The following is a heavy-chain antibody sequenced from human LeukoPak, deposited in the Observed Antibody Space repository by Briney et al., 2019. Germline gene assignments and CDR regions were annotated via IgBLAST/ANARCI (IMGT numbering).Heavy chain of an antibody. CDR3: GREAEPLISSFDS. D-gene: IGHD2-15*01. Sequence: SETLSLTCTVSGDSISSYYWTWIRQPAGKGLEWIWRIYVSGSTNSNASLKSRATMSVDTSKNHFSLRLSSLTAADAAVYYCGREAEPLISSFDSWGQETRVTVSA. CDR1: GDSISSYY. CDR2: IYVSGST. J-gene: IGHJ4*02. V-gene: IGHV4-4*07.